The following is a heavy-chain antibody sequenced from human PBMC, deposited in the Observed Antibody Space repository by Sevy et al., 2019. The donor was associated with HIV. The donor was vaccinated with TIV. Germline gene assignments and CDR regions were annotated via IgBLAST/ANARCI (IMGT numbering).Heavy chain of an antibody. CDR2: INQDGSEK. CDR3: ARGNIPAGY. CDR1: GFTFGTYW. J-gene: IGHJ4*02. Sequence: GGSLRLSRAASGFTFGTYWMSWVRQAPGKGLEWVANINQDGSEKYYVDSVKGRFTISRDNAKNSLYLQMNSLRVEDTAVYYCARGNIPAGYWGQGTLVTVSS. V-gene: IGHV3-7*04.